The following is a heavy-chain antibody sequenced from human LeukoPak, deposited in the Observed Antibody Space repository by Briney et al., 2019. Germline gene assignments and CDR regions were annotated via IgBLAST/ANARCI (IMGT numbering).Heavy chain of an antibody. D-gene: IGHD2-2*01. J-gene: IGHJ6*02. CDR3: ATMPYCSSATCYDFGMDV. CDR1: GFTFSYYY. CDR2: ISSSGNTI. V-gene: IGHV3-11*01. Sequence: PGGSLRLSCAASGFTFSYYYMSWIRQAPGKGLEWVSYISSSGNTIKYADSVKGRFTISRDNPKNSLYLQMNSLRGEDTAVYYCATMPYCSSATCYDFGMDVWGQGTTVTVSS.